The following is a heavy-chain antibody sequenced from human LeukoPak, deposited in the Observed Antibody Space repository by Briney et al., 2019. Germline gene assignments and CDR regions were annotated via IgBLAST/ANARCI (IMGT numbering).Heavy chain of an antibody. CDR1: GFTFSSYG. CDR3: ARVVYGSVSGY. Sequence: PGGSLRLSCAASGFTFSSYGMHWVRQAPGKGLEWVAFIRYDGINKYYADSVKGRFTISRDDSQNTVYLQMNSLRPEDTAIYYCARVVYGSVSGYWGQGTLVTVSS. D-gene: IGHD3-10*01. J-gene: IGHJ4*02. CDR2: IRYDGINK. V-gene: IGHV3-30*02.